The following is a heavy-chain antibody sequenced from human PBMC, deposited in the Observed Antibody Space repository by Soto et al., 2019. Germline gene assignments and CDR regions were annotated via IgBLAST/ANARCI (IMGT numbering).Heavy chain of an antibody. CDR1: GFPFRSYS. Sequence: GGPLRLSFSASGFPFRSYSLNWVRQAPGKGLEWVSYISSSSSTIYYADSVKGRFTISRDNSKNTLYLQMNSLRAEATAVYYCAKDVPPAIVHSSGWYGDAFDIWGQGTMVTVSS. D-gene: IGHD6-19*01. V-gene: IGHV3-48*01. CDR3: AKDVPPAIVHSSGWYGDAFDI. J-gene: IGHJ3*02. CDR2: ISSSSSTI.